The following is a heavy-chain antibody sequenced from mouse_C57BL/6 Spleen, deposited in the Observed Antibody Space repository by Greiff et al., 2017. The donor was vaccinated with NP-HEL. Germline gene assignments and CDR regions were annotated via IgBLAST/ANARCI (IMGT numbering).Heavy chain of an antibody. V-gene: IGHV1-72*01. CDR3: ARDYYGSSYWYFDV. Sequence: VQLQQSGAELVKPGASVKLSCKASGYTFTSYWMHWVKQRPGRGLEWIGRIDPNSGGTKYNEQFKSKATLTVDKPSSTAYMLLSSLTSEDSAVYYCARDYYGSSYWYFDVWGTGTTVTVSS. D-gene: IGHD1-1*01. CDR2: IDPNSGGT. J-gene: IGHJ1*03. CDR1: GYTFTSYW.